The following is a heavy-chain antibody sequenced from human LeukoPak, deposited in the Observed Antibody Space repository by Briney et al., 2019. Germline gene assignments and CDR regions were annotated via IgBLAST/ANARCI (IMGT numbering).Heavy chain of an antibody. CDR1: GFTFSNAW. V-gene: IGHV3-15*01. D-gene: IGHD3-22*01. CDR3: TTTMIVVVITSY. CDR2: IKSKTDGGTT. J-gene: IGHJ4*02. Sequence: GGSLRLSCAASGFTFSNAWMSWVRQAPGKGLEWVGRIKSKTDGGTTDYAAPVKGRFTISRDDSKNTLYLQMNSLKTEDTAVYYCTTTMIVVVITSYWGQGTLVAVSS.